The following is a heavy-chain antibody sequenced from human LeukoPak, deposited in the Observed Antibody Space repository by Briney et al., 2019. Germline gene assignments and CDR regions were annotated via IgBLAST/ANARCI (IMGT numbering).Heavy chain of an antibody. CDR3: AKGTEGYCSGTICYPFDY. J-gene: IGHJ4*02. Sequence: GGSLRLSCEASGFTFSSYAMNWVRQVPGKGLEWVSSITGSGSDTYFVDSVKGRFTISRDNSKNTLYLQLNSLRAEDTAVYYCAKGTEGYCSGTICYPFDYWGRGTLVTISS. D-gene: IGHD2-15*01. V-gene: IGHV3-23*01. CDR1: GFTFSSYA. CDR2: ITGSGSDT.